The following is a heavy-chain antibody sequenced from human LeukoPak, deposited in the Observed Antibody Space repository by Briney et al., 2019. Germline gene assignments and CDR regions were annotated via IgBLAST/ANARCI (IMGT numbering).Heavy chain of an antibody. CDR3: ARENYYDSGSSDY. D-gene: IGHD3-22*01. Sequence: ASVKVSCKASGYTFTDFYLHWVRRAPGQGLEWMGWINPNSGGTNSAQKFQGRVTITRNTSISTAYMELSSLRSEDTAVYYCARENYYDSGSSDYWGQGTLVTVSS. V-gene: IGHV1-2*02. CDR1: GYTFTDFY. J-gene: IGHJ4*02. CDR2: INPNSGGT.